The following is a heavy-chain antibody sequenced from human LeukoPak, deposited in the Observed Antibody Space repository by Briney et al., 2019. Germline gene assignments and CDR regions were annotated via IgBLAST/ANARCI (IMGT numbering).Heavy chain of an antibody. J-gene: IGHJ4*02. Sequence: SQTLSLTCTVSGDSISSGSFYWSWIRQPAGKGLEWIGRIYTGGNTNYNPSLQSRVAISRDTSKNQFSLKLNSVTGADTAMYQCAKWERLYRVFFWGQGTLLAVSS. V-gene: IGHV4-61*02. D-gene: IGHD1-26*01. CDR1: GDSISSGSFY. CDR3: AKWERLYRVFF. CDR2: IYTGGNT.